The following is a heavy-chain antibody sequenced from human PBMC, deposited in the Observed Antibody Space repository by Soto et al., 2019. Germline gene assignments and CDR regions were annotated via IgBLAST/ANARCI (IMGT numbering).Heavy chain of an antibody. Sequence: QVQLVQSGAEVKKPGSSVKVSCKASGGTFSSYAISWVRQAPGQGLEWMGGIIPIFGTANYAQKFQGRVTISSHESASTAYMEVRSVRSEDTAVYYCASGGVITLVRGVPFDYWGQGTLVTVSS. CDR2: IIPIFGTA. CDR1: GGTFSSYA. D-gene: IGHD3-10*01. V-gene: IGHV1-69*01. CDR3: ASGGVITLVRGVPFDY. J-gene: IGHJ4*02.